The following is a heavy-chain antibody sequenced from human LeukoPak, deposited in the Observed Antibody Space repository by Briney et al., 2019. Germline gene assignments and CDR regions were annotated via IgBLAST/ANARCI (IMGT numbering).Heavy chain of an antibody. V-gene: IGHV4-4*02. D-gene: IGHD6-19*01. CDR3: ARVKEWLVRVFDY. CDR1: GGSISSSNW. J-gene: IGHJ4*02. CDR2: IYHSGST. Sequence: PSETLSLTCAVSGGSISSSNWWSWVRQPPGKGLEWIGEIYHSGSTNYNPSLKSRVTISVDKSKNQFSLKLSSVTAAGTAVYYCARVKEWLVRVFDYWGQGTLVTVSS.